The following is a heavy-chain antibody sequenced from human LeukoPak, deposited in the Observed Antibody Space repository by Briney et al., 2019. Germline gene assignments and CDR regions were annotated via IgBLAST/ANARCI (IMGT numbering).Heavy chain of an antibody. J-gene: IGHJ4*02. Sequence: GGSLRLSCATSGFSFNNDWMDWVRQAPGKGLEWVANINQDGSEGNCLDSVKGRFTISRDNAQNSLYLQMNGLRVEDTAVYYCTRRLDEWGQGTLVTVSS. D-gene: IGHD3-16*01. V-gene: IGHV3-7*01. CDR3: TRRLDE. CDR2: INQDGSEG. CDR1: GFSFNNDW.